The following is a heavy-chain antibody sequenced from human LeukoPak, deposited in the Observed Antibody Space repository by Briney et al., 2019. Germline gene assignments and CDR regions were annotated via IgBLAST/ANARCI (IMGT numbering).Heavy chain of an antibody. V-gene: IGHV5-51*01. CDR2: IYPGDSDT. CDR1: GYSFTSYW. D-gene: IGHD3-10*01. CDR3: ARRLGFGELLSPHFDY. J-gene: IGHJ4*02. Sequence: GESLKISCKGSGYSFTSYWIGWVRQVPGKGLEWMGIIYPGDSDTRYSPSFQGQVTISADKSISTAYLQWSSLKASDTAMYYCARRLGFGELLSPHFDYWGQGTLVTVSS.